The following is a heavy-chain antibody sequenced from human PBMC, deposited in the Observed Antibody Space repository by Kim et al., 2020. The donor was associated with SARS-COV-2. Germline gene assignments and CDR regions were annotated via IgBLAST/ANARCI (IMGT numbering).Heavy chain of an antibody. CDR2: INHSGST. CDR1: GGSFSGYY. Sequence: SETLSLTCAVYGGSFSGYYWSWIRQPPGKGLEWIGEINHSGSTNYNPSLKSRVTISVDTSKNQFSLKLSSVTAADTAVYYCARDSGRWYYYYGMDVWGQGTTVTVSS. CDR3: ARDSGRWYYYYGMDV. J-gene: IGHJ6*02. D-gene: IGHD2-15*01. V-gene: IGHV4-34*01.